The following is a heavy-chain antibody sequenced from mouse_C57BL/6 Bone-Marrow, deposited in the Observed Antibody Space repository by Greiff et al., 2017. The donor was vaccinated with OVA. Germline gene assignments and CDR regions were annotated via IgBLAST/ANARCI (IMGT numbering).Heavy chain of an antibody. CDR2: IRNKANGYTT. J-gene: IGHJ3*01. D-gene: IGHD2-12*01. CDR3: ARYKTSYGFAY. V-gene: IGHV7-3*01. Sequence: EVKLMESGGGLVQPGGSLSLSCAASGFTFTDYYMSWVRQPPGKALEWLGFIRNKANGYTTEYSASVKGRFTISRDNSQSILYLQMNALRAEDSATYYCARYKTSYGFAYWGQGTLVTVSA. CDR1: GFTFTDYY.